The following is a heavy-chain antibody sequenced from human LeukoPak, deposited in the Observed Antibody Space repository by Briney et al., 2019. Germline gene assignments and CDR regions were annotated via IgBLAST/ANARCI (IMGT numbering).Heavy chain of an antibody. CDR1: GFTFDDYA. CDR3: ARDSYKRRGIDP. CDR2: ISYDGSNK. D-gene: IGHD3-10*01. V-gene: IGHV3-30-3*01. J-gene: IGHJ5*02. Sequence: GGSLRLSCAASGFTFDDYAMHWVRQAPGKGLEWVAVISYDGSNKYYADSVKGRFTISRDNSKNTLYLQMNSLRAEDTAVYYCARDSYKRRGIDPWGQGTLVTVSS.